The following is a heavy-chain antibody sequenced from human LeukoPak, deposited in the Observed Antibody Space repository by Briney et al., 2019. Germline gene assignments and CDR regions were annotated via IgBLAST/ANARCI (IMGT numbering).Heavy chain of an antibody. CDR2: INRNGDST. J-gene: IGHJ3*02. D-gene: IGHD1-26*01. CDR3: ARPGSYFAFDI. V-gene: IGHV3-20*04. CDR1: GFTFDDYG. Sequence: GGSLRLSCAASGFTFDDYGMSWVRQAPGKGLEWVSGINRNGDSTGYADSVEGRFTISRDNSKNTLYLQMNSLRAEDTAEYYCARPGSYFAFDIWGQGTMVTVSS.